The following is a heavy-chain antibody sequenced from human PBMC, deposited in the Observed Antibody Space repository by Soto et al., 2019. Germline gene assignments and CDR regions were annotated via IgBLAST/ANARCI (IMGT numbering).Heavy chain of an antibody. CDR3: AGGGGIAAVGWFDP. Sequence: QVQLQQWGAGLLKPSETLSLTCAVYGGSFSGYYWSWIRQPPGKGLEWIGEINHSGSTNYNPSLKSRVTISVDTSKNQFSLKLSSVTAADTAVYYCAGGGGIAAVGWFDPWGQGTLVTVSS. CDR2: INHSGST. CDR1: GGSFSGYY. D-gene: IGHD6-13*01. J-gene: IGHJ5*02. V-gene: IGHV4-34*01.